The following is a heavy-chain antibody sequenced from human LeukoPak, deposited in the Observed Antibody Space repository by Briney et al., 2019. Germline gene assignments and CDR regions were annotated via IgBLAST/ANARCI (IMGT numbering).Heavy chain of an antibody. J-gene: IGHJ4*02. Sequence: SETLSLTCTVSGGSISSYYWSWIRQPPGKGLEWIGYIYYSGSTNYNPSLKSRVAISVDTSKNQFSLKLSSVTAADTAVYYCARDRGHYYGSESYYNGYFDYWGQGTLVTVSS. CDR3: ARDRGHYYGSESYYNGYFDY. D-gene: IGHD3-10*01. CDR2: IYYSGST. CDR1: GGSISSYY. V-gene: IGHV4-59*01.